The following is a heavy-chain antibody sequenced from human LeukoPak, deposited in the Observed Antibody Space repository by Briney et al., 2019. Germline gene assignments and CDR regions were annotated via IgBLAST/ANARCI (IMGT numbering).Heavy chain of an antibody. CDR1: GGSISSGGYY. Sequence: PSETLSLTCTVSGGSISSGGYYWSWIRQPPGKGLEWIGYIYHSGSTYYNPSLKSRVTISVDRSKNQFSLKLSSVTAADTAVYYCAREGYSSSVERPSSFDYWGQGTLVTVSS. CDR3: AREGYSSSVERPSSFDY. CDR2: IYHSGST. V-gene: IGHV4-30-2*01. J-gene: IGHJ4*02. D-gene: IGHD6-13*01.